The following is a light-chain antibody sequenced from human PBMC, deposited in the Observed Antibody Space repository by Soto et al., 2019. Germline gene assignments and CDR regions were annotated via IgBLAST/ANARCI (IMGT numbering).Light chain of an antibody. CDR2: GAS. J-gene: IGKJ4*01. CDR1: QSVSSSY. V-gene: IGKV3-20*01. CDR3: QQYGSSPPVT. Sequence: IVLTQSPGTLSLSPGERATLSCRASQSVSSSYLAWYQQKPGQAPRLLIYGASSRATGIPDRFSGSGSGTAFTLTISRLEPEDFALYYCQQYGSSPPVTFGGGTKVEIK.